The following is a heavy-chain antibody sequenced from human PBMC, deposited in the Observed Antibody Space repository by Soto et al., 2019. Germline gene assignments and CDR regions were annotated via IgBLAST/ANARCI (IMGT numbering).Heavy chain of an antibody. V-gene: IGHV3-23*01. CDR2: ISGSGGST. Sequence: ESGGGLVQPGGSLRLSCAASGFTFSSYAMSWVRQAPGKGLEWVSAISGSGGSTYYADSVKGRFTISRDNSKNTLYLQMNSLRAEDTAVYYCAKGLYYYGSGSYSSIDYWGQGTLVTVSS. J-gene: IGHJ4*02. D-gene: IGHD3-10*01. CDR3: AKGLYYYGSGSYSSIDY. CDR1: GFTFSSYA.